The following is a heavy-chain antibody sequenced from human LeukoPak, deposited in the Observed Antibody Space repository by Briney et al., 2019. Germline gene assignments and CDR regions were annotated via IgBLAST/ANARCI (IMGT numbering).Heavy chain of an antibody. CDR3: ARSAHYYDSSGSDSRVRSRKKDFDY. D-gene: IGHD3-22*01. CDR1: VGSFSGYY. J-gene: IGHJ4*02. CDR2: INHSGST. V-gene: IGHV4-34*01. Sequence: PSETLSLTCAVYVGSFSGYYWSLIRQPPGKGLEWIGEINHSGSTNYNPSLKSRVTISVDTSKNQFSLKLSSVTAADTAVYYCARSAHYYDSSGSDSRVRSRKKDFDYWGQGTLVTVSS.